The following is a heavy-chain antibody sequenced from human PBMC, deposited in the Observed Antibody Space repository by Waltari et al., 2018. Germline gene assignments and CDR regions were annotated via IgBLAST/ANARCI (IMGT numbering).Heavy chain of an antibody. CDR2: ISGSGGST. D-gene: IGHD7-27*01. CDR1: GFTFSSYA. J-gene: IGHJ4*02. CDR3: AKDPWGRHHIRFDY. Sequence: EVQLLESGGGLVQPGGSLRLSCAASGFTFSSYAIRWVRQAPGKGLEWVSAISGSGGSTYYADSVKGRFTISRDNSKNTLYLQMNSLRAEDTAVYYCAKDPWGRHHIRFDYWGQGTLVTVSS. V-gene: IGHV3-23*01.